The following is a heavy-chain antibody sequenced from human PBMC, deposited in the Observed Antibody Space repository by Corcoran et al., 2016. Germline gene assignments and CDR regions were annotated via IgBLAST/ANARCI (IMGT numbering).Heavy chain of an antibody. V-gene: IGHV4-39*01. CDR2: IYYSGST. CDR3: ARHPGGVDTAMVFDY. D-gene: IGHD5-18*01. Sequence: QLQLQESGPGLVKPSETLSLTCTVSGGSISSSSYYWGWIRQPPGKGLEWIGSIYYSGSTYYNPSLKSRVTISVDTSKNQFSLKLSSVTAADTDVYYCARHPGGVDTAMVFDYWGQGTLVTVSS. J-gene: IGHJ4*02. CDR1: GGSISSSSYY.